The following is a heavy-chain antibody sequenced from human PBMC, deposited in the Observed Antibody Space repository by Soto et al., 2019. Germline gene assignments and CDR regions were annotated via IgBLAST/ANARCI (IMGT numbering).Heavy chain of an antibody. V-gene: IGHV3-21*01. D-gene: IGHD6-13*01. J-gene: IGHJ5*02. CDR2: ISSNSAYI. CDR1: GFTFRSFT. CDR3: TRDASRDSSARGWFDP. Sequence: GGSLRLSCAASGFTFRSFTMNWVRQAPGKGLEWVSTISSNSAYIYYTDALRGRFTISRDNAKNSLHLQMNSLRAEDSAVYYCTRDASRDSSARGWFDPWGPGTLVTVSS.